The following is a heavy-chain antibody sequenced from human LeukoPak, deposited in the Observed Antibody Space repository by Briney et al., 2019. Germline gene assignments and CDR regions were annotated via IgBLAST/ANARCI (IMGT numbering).Heavy chain of an antibody. V-gene: IGHV4-34*01. Sequence: KTSETLSLTCAVYGGSFSGYYWSWIRQPPGKGLEWIGEINHSGSTNYNPSLKSRATISVDTSKNQFSLKLSSVTAADTAVYYCARVVGHQQWLAYFDYWGQGTLVTVSS. CDR1: GGSFSGYY. J-gene: IGHJ4*02. D-gene: IGHD6-19*01. CDR3: ARVVGHQQWLAYFDY. CDR2: INHSGST.